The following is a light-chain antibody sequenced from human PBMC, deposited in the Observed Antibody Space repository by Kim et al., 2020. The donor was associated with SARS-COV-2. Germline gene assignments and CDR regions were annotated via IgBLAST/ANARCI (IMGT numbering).Light chain of an antibody. J-gene: IGLJ3*02. Sequence: SYELTQPPSVSVAPGKTARITCGGNNIVSKSVYWYQQKPGQAPVLVIYYDSDRPSGIPERFSGSNSGNTATLTISRVEAGDEADYYCQVWDSSSDHRVFGGGTKLTVL. V-gene: IGLV3-21*04. CDR2: YDS. CDR3: QVWDSSSDHRV. CDR1: NIVSKS.